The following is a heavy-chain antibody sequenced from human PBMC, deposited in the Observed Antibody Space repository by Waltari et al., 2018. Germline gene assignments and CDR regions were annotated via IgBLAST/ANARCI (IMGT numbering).Heavy chain of an antibody. CDR1: GISFRSFC. V-gene: IGHV3-7*01. CDR3: ARERRGQSGWYYFDF. D-gene: IGHD6-19*01. Sequence: EVQLVESGGGLVQPGGSLRLSCAASGISFRSFCWTWVRQAPGKGLEWVANIKQDGSEEYYVDSVKGRFTISKDNAKNSLYLQMNSLRAEDTAVYFCARERRGQSGWYYFDFWGQGSLVTVSS. CDR2: IKQDGSEE. J-gene: IGHJ4*02.